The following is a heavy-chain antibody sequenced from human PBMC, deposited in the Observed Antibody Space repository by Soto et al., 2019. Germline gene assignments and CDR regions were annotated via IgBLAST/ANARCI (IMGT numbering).Heavy chain of an antibody. CDR3: AKDSYGSGSFDY. J-gene: IGHJ4*02. Sequence: GGSLRLSCAASGFTFDDYTMHWVRQAPGKGLEWVSLISWDGGSTYYADSVKGRFTISRDNSKNSLYLQMNSLRTEDTALYYCAKDSYGSGSFDYWGQGTLVTVSS. V-gene: IGHV3-43*01. D-gene: IGHD3-10*01. CDR1: GFTFDDYT. CDR2: ISWDGGST.